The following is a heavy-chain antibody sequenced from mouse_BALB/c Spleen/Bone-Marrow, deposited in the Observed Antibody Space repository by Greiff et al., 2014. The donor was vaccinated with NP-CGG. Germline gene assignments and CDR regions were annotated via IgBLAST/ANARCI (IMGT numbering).Heavy chain of an antibody. CDR2: SNPGSGGT. Sequence: VQGVESGAELVRPGTSVKVSCKASGYAFTNYLIEWIRQRPGQGLEWIGVSNPGSGGTNYNEKFKGKATLTADKSSSTAYMQLSSLTSDDSAVYFCARETVRGLAYWGQGTLVTVSA. CDR3: ARETVRGLAY. V-gene: IGHV1-54*01. CDR1: GYAFTNYL. J-gene: IGHJ3*01. D-gene: IGHD3-2*01.